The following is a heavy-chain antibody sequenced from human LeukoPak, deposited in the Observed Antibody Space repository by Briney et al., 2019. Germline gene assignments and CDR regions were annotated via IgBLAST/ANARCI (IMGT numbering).Heavy chain of an antibody. CDR3: ARSTHIVGATTSFDY. D-gene: IGHD1-26*01. CDR2: IIPIFGTA. Sequence: GASVKVSCKASGGTFSSFGISWVRQAPGQGLEWMGGIIPIFGTANYAQNFQGRVTIVADESTSTVYMELSSLRSEDTAVYYCARSTHIVGATTSFDYWGQGTLVTVSS. V-gene: IGHV1-69*13. CDR1: GGTFSSFG. J-gene: IGHJ4*02.